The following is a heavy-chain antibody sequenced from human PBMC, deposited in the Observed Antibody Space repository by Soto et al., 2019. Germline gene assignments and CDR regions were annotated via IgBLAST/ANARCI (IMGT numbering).Heavy chain of an antibody. D-gene: IGHD2-21*01. Sequence: PGKGLEWIGYIYYSGSTYYNPSLKSRVTISVDRPKNQFSLKLRSVREADTAVYFFFFKKKTAYVLSSRSSALLLNRSSDL. CDR2: IYYSGST. V-gene: IGHV4-31*09. J-gene: IGHJ2*01. CDR3: FFKKKTAYVLSSRSSALLLNRSSDL.